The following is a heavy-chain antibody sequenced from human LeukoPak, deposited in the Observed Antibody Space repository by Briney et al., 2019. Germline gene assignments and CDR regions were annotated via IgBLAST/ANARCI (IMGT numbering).Heavy chain of an antibody. CDR2: IYPGDSDT. D-gene: IGHD3-16*02. V-gene: IGHV5-51*01. J-gene: IGHJ4*02. CDR1: GYSFTSYW. Sequence: GESLRISCKGSGYSFTSYWIGWVRQMPGKGLEWMGIIYPGDSDTRYSPSFQGQVTISADKSISTAHLQWSSLKASDTAMYYCARRSYVWWSYRLAHFDYWGQGTLVTVSS. CDR3: ARRSYVWWSYRLAHFDY.